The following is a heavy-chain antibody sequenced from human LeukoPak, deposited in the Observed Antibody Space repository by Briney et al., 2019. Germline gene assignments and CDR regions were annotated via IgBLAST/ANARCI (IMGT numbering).Heavy chain of an antibody. CDR1: GGSISSSSYY. CDR3: ARVGDCSSTSCYFGWFDP. CDR2: IYYSGST. J-gene: IGHJ5*02. V-gene: IGHV4-39*07. D-gene: IGHD2-2*01. Sequence: SETLSLTCTVSGGSISSSSYYWGWIRQPPGKGLEWIGSIYYSGSTYYNPSLKSRVTISVDTSKNQFSLKLSSVIAADTAVYYCARVGDCSSTSCYFGWFDPWGQGTLVTVSS.